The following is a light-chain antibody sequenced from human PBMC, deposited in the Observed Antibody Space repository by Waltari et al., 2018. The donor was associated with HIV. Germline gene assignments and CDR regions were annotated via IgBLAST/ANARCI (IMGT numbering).Light chain of an antibody. CDR3: CSYAGSYPVV. V-gene: IGLV2-11*01. Sequence: QSALTQPRSVSGSPGPSVTISCTGTSSDVGGYNYVSWYQQNPGKAPKFIIYDVSKRPSGVPDRFSGSKSGNTASLTISGLQAEDEADYYCCSYAGSYPVVFGGGTKLTVL. CDR1: SSDVGGYNY. J-gene: IGLJ3*02. CDR2: DVS.